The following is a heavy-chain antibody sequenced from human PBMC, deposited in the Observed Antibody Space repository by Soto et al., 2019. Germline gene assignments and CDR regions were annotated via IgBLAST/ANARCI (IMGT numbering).Heavy chain of an antibody. CDR1: GFTFSSYS. J-gene: IGHJ4*02. CDR2: ISSSSSYI. Sequence: EVQLVESGGGLVKPGGSLRLSCAASGFTFSSYSMNWVRQAPGKGLEWVSTISSSSSYIYYADSVKGRFPSPRDNAKNSLDLQMDSPGAGDTAVYYCGRDWGVAALPNWGQGTLVTVSS. CDR3: GRDWGVAALPN. D-gene: IGHD3-16*01. V-gene: IGHV3-21*01.